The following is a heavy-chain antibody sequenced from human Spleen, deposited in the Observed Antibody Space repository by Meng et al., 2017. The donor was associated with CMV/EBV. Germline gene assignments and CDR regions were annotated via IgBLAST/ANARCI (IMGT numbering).Heavy chain of an antibody. Sequence: SETLSLTCTVSGGSISSSSYYWGWIRQPPGKGLEWIGSIYYSGSTNYNPSLKSRVTISVDTSKNQFSLKLSSVTAADTAVYYCAREFREGNIDPWGQGTLVTVSS. J-gene: IGHJ5*02. V-gene: IGHV4-39*07. CDR1: GGSISSSSYY. CDR3: AREFREGNIDP. D-gene: IGHD1/OR15-1a*01. CDR2: IYYSGST.